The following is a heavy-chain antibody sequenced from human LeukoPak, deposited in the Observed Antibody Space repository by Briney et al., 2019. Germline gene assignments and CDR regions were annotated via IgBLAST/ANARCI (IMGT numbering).Heavy chain of an antibody. CDR1: GFTFSSYG. CDR3: AKEGSSGWYFDYYYYMDV. CDR2: IWYDGSNK. J-gene: IGHJ6*03. V-gene: IGHV3-33*06. D-gene: IGHD6-19*01. Sequence: GRSLRLSCAASGFTFSSYGMHWVRQAPGKGLEWVAVIWYDGSNKYYADSVKGRFTISRDNSKNTLCLQMNSLRAEDTAVYYCAKEGSSGWYFDYYYYMDVWGKGTTVTVSS.